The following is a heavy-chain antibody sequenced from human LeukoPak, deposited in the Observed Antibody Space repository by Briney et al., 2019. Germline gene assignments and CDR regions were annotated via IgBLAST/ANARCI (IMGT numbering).Heavy chain of an antibody. CDR2: IYYSGST. CDR3: AIGSDSSGGDY. J-gene: IGHJ4*02. V-gene: IGHV4-59*01. CDR1: GGSISSYY. D-gene: IGHD6-19*01. Sequence: SETLSLTCTVSGGSISSYYWSWIRQPPGKGLEWIGYIYYSGSTNYNPSLKSRVTISVDTSKNQFSLKLSSVAAADTAVYYCAIGSDSSGGDYWGQGTLVTVSS.